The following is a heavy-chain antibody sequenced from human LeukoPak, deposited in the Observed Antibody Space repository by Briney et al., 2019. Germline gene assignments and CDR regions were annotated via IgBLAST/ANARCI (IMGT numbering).Heavy chain of an antibody. V-gene: IGHV3-30-3*01. CDR3: ARMELNGMDV. J-gene: IGHJ6*02. D-gene: IGHD1-26*01. Sequence: SGGGVVQPGRSLRLSCSASGFTFSSYAMHWVRQAPGKGLEWVAVISYDGSNKYYADSVRGRFTISRDNSKNTLYLQMNSLRAEDTAVYYCARMELNGMDVWGQGNTVTVSS. CDR2: ISYDGSNK. CDR1: GFTFSSYA.